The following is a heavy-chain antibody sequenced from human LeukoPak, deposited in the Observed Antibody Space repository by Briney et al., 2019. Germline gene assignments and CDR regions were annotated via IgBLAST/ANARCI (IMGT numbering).Heavy chain of an antibody. CDR1: GFTFSSYG. CDR3: AKVGCSSTSCHILYAFDI. D-gene: IGHD2-2*01. J-gene: IGHJ3*02. CDR2: ISSGSSTI. Sequence: GGSLRLSCAASGFTFSSYGMHWVRQAPGKGLEWVSHISSGSSTIYYADSVKGRFTISRDNAKNSLYLQMTSLRGEDTAVYYCAKVGCSSTSCHILYAFDIWGQGTMVTVSS. V-gene: IGHV3-48*04.